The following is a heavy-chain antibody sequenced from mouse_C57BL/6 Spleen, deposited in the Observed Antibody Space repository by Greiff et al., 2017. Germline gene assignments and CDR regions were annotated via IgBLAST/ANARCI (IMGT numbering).Heavy chain of an antibody. Sequence: VQLQQSGPELVKPGASVKISCKASGYAFSSSWMNWVKQRPGKGLEWIGRIYPGDGDTNYNGKFKGKATLTADKSSSTAYMQLSSLTSEDSAVYFCANGGGPWYFDVWGTGTTVTVAS. CDR2: IYPGDGDT. CDR3: ANGGGPWYFDV. J-gene: IGHJ1*03. V-gene: IGHV1-82*01. CDR1: GYAFSSSW. D-gene: IGHD1-1*02.